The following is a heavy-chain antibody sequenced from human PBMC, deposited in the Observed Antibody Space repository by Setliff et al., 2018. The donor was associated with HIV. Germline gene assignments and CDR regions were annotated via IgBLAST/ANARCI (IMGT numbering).Heavy chain of an antibody. CDR1: GYSISIGYY. D-gene: IGHD2-15*01. Sequence: SETLSLTCAVSGYSISIGYYWGWIRQPPGKGLEWIGNIYHSGSTYYNPSLEGRITMSVDRSKNQFSLRLTSVTAADTAMYYCARVSRLHPFDPWGQGTLVTVSS. J-gene: IGHJ5*02. V-gene: IGHV4-38-2*01. CDR2: IYHSGST. CDR3: ARVSRLHPFDP.